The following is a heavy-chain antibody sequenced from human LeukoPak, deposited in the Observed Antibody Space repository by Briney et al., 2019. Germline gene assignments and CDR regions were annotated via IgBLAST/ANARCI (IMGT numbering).Heavy chain of an antibody. CDR2: ISYDGSNK. D-gene: IGHD6-19*01. CDR3: AKDQWLSY. J-gene: IGHJ4*02. V-gene: IGHV3-30*18. Sequence: GVSLRLSCAASGFTFSSYGMHWVRQAPGKGLEWVAVISYDGSNKYYADSVKGRFTISRGNSKNTLYLQMNSLRAEDTAVYYCAKDQWLSYWGQGTLVTVSS. CDR1: GFTFSSYG.